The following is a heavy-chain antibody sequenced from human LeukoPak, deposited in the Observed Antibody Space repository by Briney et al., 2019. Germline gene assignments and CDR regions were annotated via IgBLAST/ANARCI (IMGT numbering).Heavy chain of an antibody. J-gene: IGHJ5*02. CDR2: ISWNSGSI. Sequence: GGSLRLSCAASGFTFDDYAMHWVRQAPGKGLEWVSGISWNSGSIGYADSVKGRFTISRDNAKNSLYLQMNSLRAEDMALYYCAKGVKVSWEYNWFDPWGQGTLVTVSS. CDR3: AKGVKVSWEYNWFDP. D-gene: IGHD2-15*01. V-gene: IGHV3-9*03. CDR1: GFTFDDYA.